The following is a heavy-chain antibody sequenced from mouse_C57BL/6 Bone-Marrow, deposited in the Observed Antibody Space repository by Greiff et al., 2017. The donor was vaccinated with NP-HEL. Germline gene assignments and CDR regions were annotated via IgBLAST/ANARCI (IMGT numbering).Heavy chain of an antibody. CDR1: GYTFTSYG. Sequence: QVQLKQSGAELARPGASVKLSCKASGYTFTSYGISWVKQRTGQGLEWIGEIYPRSGNTYYNEKVKGKATLTADKSSSTAYMELRSLTSEESAVYFCAREGLRRNFDYWGQGTTLTVSS. CDR3: AREGLRRNFDY. D-gene: IGHD2-4*01. CDR2: IYPRSGNT. J-gene: IGHJ2*01. V-gene: IGHV1-81*01.